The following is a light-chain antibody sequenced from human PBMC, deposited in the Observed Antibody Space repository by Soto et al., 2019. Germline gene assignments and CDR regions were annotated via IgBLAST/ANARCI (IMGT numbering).Light chain of an antibody. Sequence: EIVLTQSPGTLSLSPGERATLSCRASQSVSSSYLAWYQQKPGQAPRLLIYGASSRATGIPDRFSGSGSGTDVTLTISRPEPEDFAVYYCQQYGSSPWTFGQGTKVEIK. V-gene: IGKV3-20*01. CDR3: QQYGSSPWT. CDR1: QSVSSSY. CDR2: GAS. J-gene: IGKJ1*01.